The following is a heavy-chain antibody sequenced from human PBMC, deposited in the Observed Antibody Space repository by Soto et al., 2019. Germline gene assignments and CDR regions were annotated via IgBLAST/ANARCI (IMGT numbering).Heavy chain of an antibody. CDR2: INPNNGNT. CDR1: GYIFSTYA. Sequence: QVQLVQSGAEVKKPGASVTVSCKASGYIFSTYAITWVRQAPGQGLEWLGSINPNNGNTDYARALKGRATMTTDISTSTAYMEVRGLRSDDTAMYFCARYSHGGNAADFDYWGQGTLVTVSS. V-gene: IGHV1-18*04. J-gene: IGHJ4*02. D-gene: IGHD2-21*01. CDR3: ARYSHGGNAADFDY.